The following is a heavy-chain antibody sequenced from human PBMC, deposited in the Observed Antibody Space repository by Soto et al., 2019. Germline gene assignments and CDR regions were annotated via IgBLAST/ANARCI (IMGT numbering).Heavy chain of an antibody. CDR2: IYYSGST. J-gene: IGHJ6*02. V-gene: IGHV4-39*01. CDR3: ARRRTSYPAYGMDV. Sequence: SETLSLTCTVSGGSISSSSYYWGWIRQPPGKGLEWIGSIYYSGSTYYNPSLKSRVTISVDTSKNQFSLKLSSVTAADTAVYYCARRRTSYPAYGMDVWVQGTTVTVS. CDR1: GGSISSSSYY. D-gene: IGHD6-6*01.